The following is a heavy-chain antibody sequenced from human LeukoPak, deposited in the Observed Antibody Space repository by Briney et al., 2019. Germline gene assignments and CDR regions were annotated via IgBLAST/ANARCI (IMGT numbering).Heavy chain of an antibody. D-gene: IGHD3-10*01. CDR3: ATEYGSGSYDAFDI. Sequence: GASVKVSCKVSGYTLAELSMHWVRQAPGKGFEWMGGFDPEDGETIYAQKFQGRVTMTEDTSTDTAYMELSSLRSEDTAVYYCATEYGSGSYDAFDIWGQGTMVTVSS. CDR1: GYTLAELS. CDR2: FDPEDGET. J-gene: IGHJ3*02. V-gene: IGHV1-24*01.